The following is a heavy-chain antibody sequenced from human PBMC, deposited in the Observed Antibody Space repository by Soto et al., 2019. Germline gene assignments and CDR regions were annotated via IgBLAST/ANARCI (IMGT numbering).Heavy chain of an antibody. Sequence: DVQLAESGGGLVQPGGSLRLSCVASGQTFNRHWISWVRQAPGKGLEWVGNINQDGSEEYYVDSVKGRFTISRDNAKKTLYLQINSMRAEDTAMYYCVRTHVDAWSFDFYGMDVWGQGTTVIVSS. CDR3: VRTHVDAWSFDFYGMDV. D-gene: IGHD3-16*01. V-gene: IGHV3-7*03. CDR1: GQTFNRHW. CDR2: INQDGSEE. J-gene: IGHJ6*02.